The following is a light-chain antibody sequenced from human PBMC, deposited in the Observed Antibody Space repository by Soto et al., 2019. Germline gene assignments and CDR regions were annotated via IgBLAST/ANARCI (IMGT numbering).Light chain of an antibody. J-gene: IGKJ2*01. V-gene: IGKV1-12*01. CDR2: GTS. Sequence: DIQMTQSPSSVSASIGDRVTITCRASQGLSSWLAWYQQKPGKAPKLLIYGTSRLQSGVPSRFSGSGSATDFTLTISRLQPEDFATYYCQQTNSFPRTFGQGTRLEIK. CDR3: QQTNSFPRT. CDR1: QGLSSW.